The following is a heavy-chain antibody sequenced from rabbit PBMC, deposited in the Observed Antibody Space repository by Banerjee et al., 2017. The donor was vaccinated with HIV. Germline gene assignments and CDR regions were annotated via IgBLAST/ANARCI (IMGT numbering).Heavy chain of an antibody. J-gene: IGHJ4*01. D-gene: IGHD1-1*01. V-gene: IGHV1S45*01. CDR1: GFSFSSSYY. CDR2: IGPRN. CDR3: ARAYDSGSSSWSFAL. Sequence: QEQLEESGGDLVKPEGSLTLTCTASGFSFSSSYYMCWVRQAPGKGLEWIACIGPRNYYASWAKGRFTTSKTSSTTVTLQMTSLTAADTATYFCARAYDSGSSSWSFALRGQGTLVTVS.